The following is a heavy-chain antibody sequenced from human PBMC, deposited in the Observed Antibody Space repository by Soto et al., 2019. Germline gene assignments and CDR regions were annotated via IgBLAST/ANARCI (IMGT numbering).Heavy chain of an antibody. CDR2: ISGSGGST. V-gene: IGHV3-23*01. Sequence: GGSLRLSCAASGFTFSSYAMSWVRQAPGKGLEWVSAISGSGGSTYYADSVKGRFTISRDNSKNTLYLQMNSLRAEDTAVYYYAKDRLLWFGGNWFVPWGQGTLVNVSS. CDR3: AKDRLLWFGGNWFVP. D-gene: IGHD3-10*01. CDR1: GFTFSSYA. J-gene: IGHJ5*02.